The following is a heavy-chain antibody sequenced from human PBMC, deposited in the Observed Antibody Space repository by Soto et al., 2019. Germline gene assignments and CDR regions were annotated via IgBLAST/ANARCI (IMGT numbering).Heavy chain of an antibody. J-gene: IGHJ4*02. CDR2: IYYSGST. Sequence: PSETLSLTCTVSGGSISSSSYYWGWIRQPPGKGLEWIGSIYYSGSTYYNPSLKSRVTISVDTSKNQFSLKLSSVTAADTAVYYCARLSTLLWFGVSDDFDYWGQGTLVTVSS. D-gene: IGHD3-10*01. CDR3: ARLSTLLWFGVSDDFDY. CDR1: GGSISSSSYY. V-gene: IGHV4-39*01.